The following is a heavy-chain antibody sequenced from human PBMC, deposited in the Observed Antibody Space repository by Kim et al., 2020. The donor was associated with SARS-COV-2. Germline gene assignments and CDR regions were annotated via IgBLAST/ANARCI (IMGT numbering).Heavy chain of an antibody. CDR3: ARDWRCGSGGSCYESLYYYYGMDV. CDR1: GFTFSSYS. V-gene: IGHV3-21*01. J-gene: IGHJ6*02. Sequence: GGSLRLSCAASGFTFSSYSMNWVRQAPGKGPEWVSSISSSSSYIYYADSVKGRFTISRDNAKNSLYLQMNSLRAEDTAVYYCARDWRCGSGGSCYESLYYYYGMDVWGQGTTVTVSS. CDR2: ISSSSSYI. D-gene: IGHD2-15*01.